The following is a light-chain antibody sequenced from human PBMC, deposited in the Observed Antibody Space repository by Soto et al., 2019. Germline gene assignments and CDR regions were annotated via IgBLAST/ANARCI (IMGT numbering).Light chain of an antibody. CDR2: EVS. Sequence: QSVLTQPASVSGSPGQSITISCTGTSNDVGGYNHVSWYQQHPGKAPKLIIYEVSSRPSGVSNRFSGSKSGNTASLTISGLQAEDEADYYCNSYRSTDTVVFGGGTKLTVL. CDR3: NSYRSTDTVV. V-gene: IGLV2-14*01. CDR1: SNDVGGYNH. J-gene: IGLJ2*01.